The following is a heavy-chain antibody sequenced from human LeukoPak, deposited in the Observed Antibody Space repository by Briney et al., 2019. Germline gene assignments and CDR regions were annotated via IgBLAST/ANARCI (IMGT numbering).Heavy chain of an antibody. D-gene: IGHD3-10*01. CDR2: IYYSGST. Sequence: PSETLSLTCTVSGGSIGTYYWSWIPQPPGRGLEWIGYIYYSGSTNYNPSLKSRVTISVDTSKNQFSLQLSSVTAADTAVYYCARDSPMVRGVIGYFDLWGRGTLVTVSS. CDR1: GGSIGTYY. J-gene: IGHJ2*01. V-gene: IGHV4-59*01. CDR3: ARDSPMVRGVIGYFDL.